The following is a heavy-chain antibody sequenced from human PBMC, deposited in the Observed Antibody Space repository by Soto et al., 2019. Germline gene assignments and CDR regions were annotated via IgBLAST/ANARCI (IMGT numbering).Heavy chain of an antibody. Sequence: QITLKESGPTLVKPTQTLTLTCTFSGFSLSTSGVGVGWIRQPPGKALEWLALIYWDDDKRYSPSLKSRLTISKDTSKNQVVLTMTNMDPVDTATYYCAALAGTLYAFDIWGQGTMVTVSS. V-gene: IGHV2-5*02. D-gene: IGHD6-19*01. J-gene: IGHJ3*02. CDR1: GFSLSTSGVG. CDR2: IYWDDDK. CDR3: AALAGTLYAFDI.